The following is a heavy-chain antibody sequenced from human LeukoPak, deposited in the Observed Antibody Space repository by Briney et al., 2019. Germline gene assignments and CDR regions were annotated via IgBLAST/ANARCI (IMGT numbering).Heavy chain of an antibody. J-gene: IGHJ5*02. D-gene: IGHD5-12*01. CDR2: IIPILGIA. Sequence: ASVKVSCKASGGTFSSYAISWVRQAPGQGLEWMGRIIPILGIANYAQKFQGRVTITADKSTSTAYMELISLRSEDTAVYYCAREPLYSGYDYGLNCSDPWGQGTLVTVSS. CDR3: AREPLYSGYDYGLNCSDP. CDR1: GGTFSSYA. V-gene: IGHV1-69*04.